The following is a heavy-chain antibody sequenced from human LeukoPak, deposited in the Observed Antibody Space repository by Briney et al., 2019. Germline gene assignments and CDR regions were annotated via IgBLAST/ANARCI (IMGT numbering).Heavy chain of an antibody. V-gene: IGHV4-4*07. CDR2: IYTSGST. J-gene: IGHJ3*02. CDR3: ARDRLVRGSDAFDI. Sequence: PSETPSLTCTVSGGSINSYYWSWIRQPAGKGLEWIGRIYTSGSTNYNPSLKSRVSMSVDTSKNQFSLKLSSVTAADTAVYYCARDRLVRGSDAFDIWGQGTMVTVSS. D-gene: IGHD3-10*01. CDR1: GGSINSYY.